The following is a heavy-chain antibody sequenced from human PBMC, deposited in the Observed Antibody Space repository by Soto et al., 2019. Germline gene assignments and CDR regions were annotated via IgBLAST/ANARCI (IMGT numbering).Heavy chain of an antibody. CDR2: ISGSGGST. J-gene: IGHJ5*02. D-gene: IGHD3-16*01. CDR3: AKGDGRLGELRGNCFDP. CDR1: GFTFSSYA. Sequence: EVQLLESGGGLVQPGGSLRLSCAASGFTFSSYAMSWVRQAPGKGLEWVSVISGSGGSTYYADSVKGRFTISRDNSKNTLYLQMNSLGAEDTAVYYCAKGDGRLGELRGNCFDPWGQGTLVTVSS. V-gene: IGHV3-23*01.